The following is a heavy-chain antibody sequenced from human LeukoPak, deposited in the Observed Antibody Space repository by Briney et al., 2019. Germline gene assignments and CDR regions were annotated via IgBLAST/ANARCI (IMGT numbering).Heavy chain of an antibody. V-gene: IGHV4-59*01. J-gene: IGHJ5*02. Sequence: SETLSLTCTVSGGSISSYYWSWIRQPPGKGLEWIGYIYYSGSTNYNPSLKSRVTISVDTSKNQFSLKLGSVTAADTAVYYCARARDTSTPYNWFDPWGQGTLVTVSS. CDR3: ARARDTSTPYNWFDP. CDR2: IYYSGST. CDR1: GGSISSYY. D-gene: IGHD5-24*01.